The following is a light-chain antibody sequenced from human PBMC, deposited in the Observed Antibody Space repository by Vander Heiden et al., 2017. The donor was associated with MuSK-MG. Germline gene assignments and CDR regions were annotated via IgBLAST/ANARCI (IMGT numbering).Light chain of an antibody. CDR3: QQYYSTPWT. V-gene: IGKV4-1*01. CDR2: WAS. CDR1: QSILYSSNNKNY. Sequence: IGMSHSPDCLSLSLGERATINCRSSQSILYSSNNKNYLAWYQQKPGQPPKLLIYWASIRESGVPDRFSGSGSGTDFTLTISSLQAEDVAVYYCQQYYSTPWTFGQGTRVEIK. J-gene: IGKJ1*01.